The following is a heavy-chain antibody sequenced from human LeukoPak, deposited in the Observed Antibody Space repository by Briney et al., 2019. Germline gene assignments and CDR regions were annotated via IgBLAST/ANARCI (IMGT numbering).Heavy chain of an antibody. CDR2: INQGGSVK. CDR3: ARVGYSGWNLEY. V-gene: IGHV3-7*01. Sequence: GGSLRLSCADSGCTFRSYWMSWVRQAPGKGLEWVAHINQGGSVKYYVDSVKGRFTISRDDAKNSLYVQMNSLRDEDTAVYYCARVGYSGWNLEYWGQGTLVTVSS. CDR1: GCTFRSYW. D-gene: IGHD5-12*01. J-gene: IGHJ4*02.